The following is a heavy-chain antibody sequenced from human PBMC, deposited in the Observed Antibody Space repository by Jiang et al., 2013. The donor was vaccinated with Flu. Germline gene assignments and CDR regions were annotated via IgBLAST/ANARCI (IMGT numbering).Heavy chain of an antibody. D-gene: IGHD3-9*01. V-gene: IGHV4-30-4*07. Sequence: GSGLVKPSQTLSLTCAVSGGSISSGSYSWNWVRQPPGKGLEWIGDIFHSGSTHYNVSLKSRVAISLDTSKNQFSLKLSSVTAADTAVYYCARTFWDLLTGPVDYEYGLDVWGQGTTVTVSS. CDR2: IFHSGST. CDR1: GGSISSGSYS. J-gene: IGHJ6*02. CDR3: ARTFWDLLTGPVDYEYGLDV.